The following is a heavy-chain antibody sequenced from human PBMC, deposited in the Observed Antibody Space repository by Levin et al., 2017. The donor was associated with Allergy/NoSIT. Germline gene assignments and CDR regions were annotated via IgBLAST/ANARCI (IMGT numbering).Heavy chain of an antibody. D-gene: IGHD2-2*01. Sequence: SQTLSLTCTVSGGSISSSSYYWGWIRQPPGKGLEWIGSIYYSGSTYYNPSLKSRVTISVDTSKNQFSLKLSSVTAADTAVYYCARPGGIVVVPAATYSSGWYRGDAFDIWGQGTMVTVSS. CDR2: IYYSGST. CDR1: GGSISSSSYY. J-gene: IGHJ3*02. V-gene: IGHV4-39*01. CDR3: ARPGGIVVVPAATYSSGWYRGDAFDI.